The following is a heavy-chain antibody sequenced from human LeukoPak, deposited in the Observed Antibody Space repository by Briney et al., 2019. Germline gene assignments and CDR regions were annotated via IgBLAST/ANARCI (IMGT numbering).Heavy chain of an antibody. V-gene: IGHV4-39*01. D-gene: IGHD6-19*01. CDR2: IYYSGST. CDR1: GGSISSSSYY. CDR3: ARHSRAVAGYYYYYYGMDV. J-gene: IGHJ6*02. Sequence: SETLSLTCTVSGGSISSSSYYWGWIRQPPGKGLEGIGSIYYSGSTYYNPSLKSRVTISVDTSKNQFSLKLSSVTAADTAVYYCARHSRAVAGYYYYYYGMDVWGQGTTVTVSS.